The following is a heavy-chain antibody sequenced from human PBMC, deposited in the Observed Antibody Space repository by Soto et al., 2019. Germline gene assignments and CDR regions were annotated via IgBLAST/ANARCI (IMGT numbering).Heavy chain of an antibody. J-gene: IGHJ6*02. Sequence: EVQLVQSGAEVKKPGESLRISCKGSGYRFTSYWIHWVRQMPGKGLEWMGRIDPTDSYTNYSPSFRGHVTISVDKSISTAYLQWSSLKASDIAMYYCASQSGNSISFYVWGQGTTVTVSS. CDR3: ASQSGNSISFYV. V-gene: IGHV5-10-1*03. D-gene: IGHD1-26*01. CDR2: IDPTDSYT. CDR1: GYRFTSYW.